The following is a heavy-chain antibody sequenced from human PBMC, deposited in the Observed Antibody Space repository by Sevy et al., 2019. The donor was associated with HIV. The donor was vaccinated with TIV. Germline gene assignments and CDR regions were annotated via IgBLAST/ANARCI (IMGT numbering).Heavy chain of an antibody. CDR3: ARDRYYDASGYYYYYYGMDV. D-gene: IGHD3-22*01. J-gene: IGHJ6*02. CDR2: IYSDGRT. Sequence: RGCLRLSCAASGLSVSDNYMNWVRQAPGKGLELVSVIYSDGRTYYPDSVKGRFSISRDNSKNTLYLHMKSLRPEDTAVYYCARDRYYDASGYYYYYYGMDVWGQGTTVDVSS. CDR1: GLSVSDNY. V-gene: IGHV3-66*01.